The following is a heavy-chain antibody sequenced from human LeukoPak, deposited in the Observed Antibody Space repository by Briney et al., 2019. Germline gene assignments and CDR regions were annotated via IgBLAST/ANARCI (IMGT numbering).Heavy chain of an antibody. Sequence: SETLSLTCTVSGFSVTTDSYCWGWIRQPPGKGLEWIGYDYCGGNTNYDPSLKRRVTISVDTSKNQFSLTLTSVTAADTAVYYCARGSGTLRLNFDYWGQGTLVTVSS. V-gene: IGHV4-61*01. CDR2: DYCGGNT. J-gene: IGHJ4*02. CDR3: ARGSGTLRLNFDY. CDR1: GFSVTTDSYC. D-gene: IGHD2-15*01.